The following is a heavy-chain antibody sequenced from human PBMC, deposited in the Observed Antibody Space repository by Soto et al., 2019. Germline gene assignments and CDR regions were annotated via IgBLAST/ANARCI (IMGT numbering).Heavy chain of an antibody. CDR3: ARESHDLLTGPPWVWYFDL. V-gene: IGHV4-34*01. CDR1: GGSFSGYY. J-gene: IGHJ2*01. Sequence: QVQLQQWGAGPLRPLETLSLTCGVSGGSFSGYYWSWIRPSPGKGLEWIGEINDRGSINYNPSLKSRVSTSVDTSKTHSYLNPRTVTAADTAVSYCARESHDLLTGPPWVWYFDLWGRGTLVTLSS. D-gene: IGHD3-9*01. CDR2: INDRGSI.